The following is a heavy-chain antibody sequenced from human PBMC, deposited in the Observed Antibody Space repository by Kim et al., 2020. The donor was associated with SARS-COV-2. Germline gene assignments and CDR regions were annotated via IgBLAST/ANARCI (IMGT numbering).Heavy chain of an antibody. V-gene: IGHV3-48*02. D-gene: IGHD3-10*01. J-gene: IGHJ6*03. CDR2: ISSSSSTI. CDR1: GFTFSSYS. CDR3: ARKACGRAYYYGSGKCYYYMDV. Sequence: GGSLRLSCAASGFTFSSYSMNWVRQAPGKGLEWVSYISSSSSTIYYADSVKGRFTISRDNAKNSLYLQMNSLRDEDTAVYYCARKACGRAYYYGSGKCYYYMDVWGKGTTVTVSS.